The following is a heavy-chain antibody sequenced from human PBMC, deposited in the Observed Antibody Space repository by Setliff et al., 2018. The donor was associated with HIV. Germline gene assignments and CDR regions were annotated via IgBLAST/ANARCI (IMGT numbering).Heavy chain of an antibody. D-gene: IGHD3-3*02. CDR3: ARGTAPRPASVLEFLEWLFPNWFDP. J-gene: IGHJ5*02. Sequence: SVKVSCKASGYNFTDYDINWVRQATGQGLEWMGWMNHNNGNTGYAEKFQGRVTMTRDTSISTAYMELSSLRSDDTAVYYCARGTAPRPASVLEFLEWLFPNWFDPWGQGTLVTVSS. CDR1: GYNFTDYD. V-gene: IGHV1-8*02. CDR2: MNHNNGNT.